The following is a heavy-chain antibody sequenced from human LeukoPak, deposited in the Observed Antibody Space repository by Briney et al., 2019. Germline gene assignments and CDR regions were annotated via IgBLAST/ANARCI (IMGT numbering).Heavy chain of an antibody. V-gene: IGHV3-23*01. CDR2: ISYSGATK. Sequence: GGSLRLSCAASGFTFSSYAMNWVRQAPGKGLEWVSGISYSGATKYYADSVKGRFTISRDNSKNTLYLQMSSLRAEDTAVYYCAKDTGQWPVRTFDYWGQGTLVTVSS. J-gene: IGHJ4*02. CDR3: AKDTGQWPVRTFDY. D-gene: IGHD6-19*01. CDR1: GFTFSSYA.